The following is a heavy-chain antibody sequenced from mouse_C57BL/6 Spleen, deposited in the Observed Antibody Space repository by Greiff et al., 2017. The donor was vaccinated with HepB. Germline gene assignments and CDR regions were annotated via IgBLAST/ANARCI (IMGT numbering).Heavy chain of an antibody. V-gene: IGHV1-19*01. Sequence: EVQLQQSGPVLVKPGASVKMSCKASGYTFTDYYMNWVKQSHGKSLEWIGVINPYNGGTSYNQKFKGKATVTVDKSSSTAYMELNSLTSEDSAVYYCARSPDGYSPYYFDYWGQGTTLTVSS. CDR1: GYTFTDYY. D-gene: IGHD2-3*01. CDR2: INPYNGGT. CDR3: ARSPDGYSPYYFDY. J-gene: IGHJ2*01.